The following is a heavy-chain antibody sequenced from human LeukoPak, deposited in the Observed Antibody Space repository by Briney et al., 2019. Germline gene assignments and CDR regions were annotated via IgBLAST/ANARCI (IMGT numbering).Heavy chain of an antibody. CDR3: ARAEYSGYDYSRLDAFDI. CDR2: IYHSGST. CDR1: GGPINTHY. J-gene: IGHJ3*02. V-gene: IGHV4-59*11. D-gene: IGHD5-12*01. Sequence: SSETLSLTCSVSGGPINTHYWAWIRQPPGKGLEWIGYIYHSGSTYYNPSLKSRVTISVDRSKNQFSLKLSSVTAADTAVYYCARAEYSGYDYSRLDAFDIWGQGTMVTVSS.